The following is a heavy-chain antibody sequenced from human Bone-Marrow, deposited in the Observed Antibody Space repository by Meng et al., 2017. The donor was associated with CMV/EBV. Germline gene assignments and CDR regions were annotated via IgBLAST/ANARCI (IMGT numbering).Heavy chain of an antibody. J-gene: IGHJ6*02. Sequence: ASVKVSCKASGYTFTSYDINWVRQATGQGLEWMGWMNPNRGNTGYAQKFQGRVTITRNNSISTAYMEQSSLRSEDTAVYYCAGYRATWDFLSGYPHPYGMDVWGQGTTVTVSS. V-gene: IGHV1-8*01. CDR3: AGYRATWDFLSGYPHPYGMDV. CDR2: MNPNRGNT. D-gene: IGHD3-3*01. CDR1: GYTFTSYD.